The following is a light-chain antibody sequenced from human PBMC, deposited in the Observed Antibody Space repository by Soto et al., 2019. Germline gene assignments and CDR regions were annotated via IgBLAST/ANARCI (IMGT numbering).Light chain of an antibody. CDR1: QSVSSSY. J-gene: IGKJ2*01. CDR2: GAS. Sequence: EIVMTQSPATLPVSPGEGATLSCRASQSVSSSYLAWYQQKPGQAPRLLIYGASSRATGITDRFSGSGSGTDFTLTISRLEPEDFAVYYCQQYGSSPMYTFGQGTKVDIK. CDR3: QQYGSSPMYT. V-gene: IGKV3-20*01.